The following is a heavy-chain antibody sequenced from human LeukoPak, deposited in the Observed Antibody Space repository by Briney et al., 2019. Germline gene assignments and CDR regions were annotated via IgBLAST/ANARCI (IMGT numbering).Heavy chain of an antibody. CDR3: ARGGGLDV. V-gene: IGHV3-7*03. CDR1: GFTFSSYW. J-gene: IGHJ6*02. Sequence: GGSLRLSCAASGFTFSSYWMNWARQAPGKGLEWVASINHNGNVNYYVDSVKGRFTIFRDNAKNSLYLQMSNLRAEDTAVYFCARGGGLDVWGQGATVTVSS. CDR2: INHNGNVN. D-gene: IGHD3-16*01.